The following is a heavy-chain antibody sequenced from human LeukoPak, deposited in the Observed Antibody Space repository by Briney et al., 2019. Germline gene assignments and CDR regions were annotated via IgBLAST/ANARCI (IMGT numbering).Heavy chain of an antibody. J-gene: IGHJ3*02. Sequence: PGGSPRLSCAAPGFTLNSYSMNWGPQAPGKGLGGVSSISSSSSYIYYADSVKGRFTISRDNAKNSLYLQMNSLRAEDTAVYYCARDRTNAAFDIWGQGTMVTVSS. D-gene: IGHD2-8*01. CDR3: ARDRTNAAFDI. V-gene: IGHV3-21*01. CDR1: GFTLNSYS. CDR2: ISSSSSYI.